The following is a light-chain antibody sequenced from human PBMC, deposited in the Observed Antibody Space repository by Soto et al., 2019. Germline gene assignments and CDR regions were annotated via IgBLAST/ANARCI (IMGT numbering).Light chain of an antibody. Sequence: QSVLTQPASVSGSPGQSITISCTGTSSDVGGYNYVSWYQQHPGKAPKLMIYDVSNRPSGVPNRFSGSKSGNTASLTISGLQAEDEADYYCSSYTTSGSLVFGGGTKLTVL. V-gene: IGLV2-14*01. CDR2: DVS. J-gene: IGLJ2*01. CDR3: SSYTTSGSLV. CDR1: SSDVGGYNY.